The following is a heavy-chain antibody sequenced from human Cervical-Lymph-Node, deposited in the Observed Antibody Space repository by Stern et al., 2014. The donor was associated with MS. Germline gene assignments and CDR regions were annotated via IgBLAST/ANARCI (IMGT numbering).Heavy chain of an antibody. D-gene: IGHD2-2*01. Sequence: EVQLLESGAEVKKPGESLKISCKGSGYSFTSYWIGWVRQMPGKGLEWMGIIYPGDSDTRYSPSFQGQVTISADKSISTAYLQWSSLKASDTAMYYCARHGDIVVVPAAGEDYYYGMDVWGQGTTVTVSS. J-gene: IGHJ6*02. CDR3: ARHGDIVVVPAAGEDYYYGMDV. CDR1: GYSFTSYW. CDR2: IYPGDSDT. V-gene: IGHV5-51*01.